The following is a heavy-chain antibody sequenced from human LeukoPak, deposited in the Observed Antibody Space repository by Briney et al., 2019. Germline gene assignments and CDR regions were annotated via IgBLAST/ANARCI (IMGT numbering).Heavy chain of an antibody. CDR2: IYHSGST. D-gene: IGHD2-21*01. CDR1: GYSISSGYY. J-gene: IGHJ4*02. V-gene: IGHV4-38-2*02. CDR3: ARVTYSVFDY. Sequence: SETLSLTCTVSGYSISSGYYWGWIRQPPGKGLEWIGSIYHSGSTYYYPSLKSRVTISVDTSKNQFSLKLTSVTAADTAVYYCARVTYSVFDYWGQGTLVTVSS.